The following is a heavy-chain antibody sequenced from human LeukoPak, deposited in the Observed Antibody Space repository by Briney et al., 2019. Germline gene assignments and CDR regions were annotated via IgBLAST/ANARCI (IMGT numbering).Heavy chain of an antibody. Sequence: SETLSLTCTVSGGSISSGGYYWSWIRQHPGKGPEWIVYIYYSGSTYYNPSLKSRVTISVDTSKNQFSLKLSSVTAADTAVYYCARAASGWYNLGAFDIWGQGTMVTVSS. CDR2: IYYSGST. J-gene: IGHJ3*02. CDR3: ARAASGWYNLGAFDI. CDR1: GGSISSGGYY. D-gene: IGHD6-19*01. V-gene: IGHV4-31*03.